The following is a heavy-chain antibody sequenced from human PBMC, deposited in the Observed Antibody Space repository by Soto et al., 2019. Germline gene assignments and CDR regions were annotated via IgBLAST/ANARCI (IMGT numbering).Heavy chain of an antibody. V-gene: IGHV3-30*18. CDR1: GFTFSSYG. Sequence: PGGSLRLSCAASGFTFSSYGMHWVRQAPGKGLEWVAVISYDGSNKYYADSVKGRFTISRDNSKNTLYLQMNSLRAEDTAVYYCAKVYSSSSYYYYGMDVWGQGTTVTVSS. J-gene: IGHJ6*02. CDR3: AKVYSSSSYYYYGMDV. CDR2: ISYDGSNK. D-gene: IGHD6-6*01.